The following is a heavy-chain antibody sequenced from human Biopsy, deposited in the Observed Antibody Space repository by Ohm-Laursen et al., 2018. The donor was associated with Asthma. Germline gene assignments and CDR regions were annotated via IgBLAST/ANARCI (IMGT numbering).Heavy chain of an antibody. D-gene: IGHD3-10*01. V-gene: IGHV4-34*01. Sequence: VTLSLTCAVYGGSFSNYYWTWIRPPPGKGLEWVGAINQRGRTNYNPSLKSRVTLSVDTSKNQFSVKLRSVTAADTAVYYCARSPYYYGLLGPARGFGVYAVWGHGTLVTVSS. CDR3: ARSPYYYGLLGPARGFGVYAV. J-gene: IGHJ3*01. CDR1: GGSFSNYY. CDR2: INQRGRT.